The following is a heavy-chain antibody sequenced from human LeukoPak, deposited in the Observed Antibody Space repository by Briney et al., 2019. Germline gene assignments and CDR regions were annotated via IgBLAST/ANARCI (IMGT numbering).Heavy chain of an antibody. J-gene: IGHJ4*02. Sequence: GGSLRLSCEASGFTFSIYAMSWVRQAPGKGLEWVSAISATDSRPYYADSVKGRFTISRDNSKSTLYLQLNGLRGEDTAIYYCAKDLSYGFDYWGQGTLVTVSS. CDR1: GFTFSIYA. D-gene: IGHD5-18*01. CDR3: AKDLSYGFDY. V-gene: IGHV3-23*01. CDR2: ISATDSRP.